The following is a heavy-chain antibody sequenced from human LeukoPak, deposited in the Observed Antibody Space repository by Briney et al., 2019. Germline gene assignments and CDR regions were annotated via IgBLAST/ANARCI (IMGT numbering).Heavy chain of an antibody. Sequence: SETLSLSCTVSGGSISSYYWSWIRQPPGKGLEWIGYIYYSGSTNYNPSLKSRVTVSVDTSKNQFSLKLSSVTAADTAVYYCARDGDGSGYFDYWGQGTLVTVSS. CDR2: IYYSGST. CDR1: GGSISSYY. CDR3: ARDGDGSGYFDY. V-gene: IGHV4-59*01. J-gene: IGHJ4*02. D-gene: IGHD3-3*01.